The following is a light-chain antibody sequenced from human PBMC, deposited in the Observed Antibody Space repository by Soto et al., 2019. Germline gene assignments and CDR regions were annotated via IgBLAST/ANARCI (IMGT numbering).Light chain of an antibody. CDR2: DNN. J-gene: IGLJ2*01. CDR3: QSYDSSLSGVV. V-gene: IGLV1-40*01. Sequence: QSVLTQPPSVSGAPGQRVTIPCTGSSSNIGAGYAVHWYQQLPGTAPKLLIYDNNNRPSGVPDRFSGSESGTSASLAITGIQADDEADYYCQSYDSSLSGVVFGGGTKLTVL. CDR1: SSNIGAGYA.